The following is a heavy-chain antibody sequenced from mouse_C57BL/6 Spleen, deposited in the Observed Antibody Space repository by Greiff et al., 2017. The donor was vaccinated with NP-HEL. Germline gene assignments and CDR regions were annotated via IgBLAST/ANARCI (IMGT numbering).Heavy chain of an antibody. CDR2: INPSSGYT. D-gene: IGHD3-2*02. Sequence: QVQLKESGAELARPGASVKMSCKASGYTFTSYTMHWVKQRPGQGLEWIGYINPSSGYTKYNQKFKDKATLTADKSSSTAYMQLSSLTSEDSAVYYCARKDSSEVFAYWGQGTLVTVSA. CDR3: ARKDSSEVFAY. V-gene: IGHV1-4*01. J-gene: IGHJ3*01. CDR1: GYTFTSYT.